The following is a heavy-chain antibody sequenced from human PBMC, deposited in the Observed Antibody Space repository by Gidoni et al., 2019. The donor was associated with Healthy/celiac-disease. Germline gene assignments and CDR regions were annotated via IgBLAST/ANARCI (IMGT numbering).Heavy chain of an antibody. J-gene: IGHJ5*02. D-gene: IGHD2-2*01. CDR3: ASLGCSSTSCYEGDWFDP. V-gene: IGHV4-59*01. Sequence: QVQLHESGPGLVKPSETLSLTRTVSGGSISSYYWSWVRQPPGKGLEWIGYIYCSGGTNYNPSLKSRVTISVDTSKNQFSLKLSSVTAADTAVYYCASLGCSSTSCYEGDWFDPWGQGTLVTVSS. CDR1: GGSISSYY. CDR2: IYCSGGT.